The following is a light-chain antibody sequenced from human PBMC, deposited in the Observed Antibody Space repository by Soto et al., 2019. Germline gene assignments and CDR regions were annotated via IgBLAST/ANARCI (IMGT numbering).Light chain of an antibody. Sequence: DIQMTQSPSSLSASVGDRVTITCRASQGIKNALGWYQQKPGKAPKRLIYAASDLQSGVPSRFSGSGSGTAFTPKISSLQPEDSATYYCLQNSTYPYTFGQGTKLEIK. CDR3: LQNSTYPYT. CDR1: QGIKNA. V-gene: IGKV1-17*01. CDR2: AAS. J-gene: IGKJ2*01.